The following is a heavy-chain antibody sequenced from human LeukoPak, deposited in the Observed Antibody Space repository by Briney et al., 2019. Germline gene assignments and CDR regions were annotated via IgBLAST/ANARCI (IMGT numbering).Heavy chain of an antibody. D-gene: IGHD5-18*01. V-gene: IGHV1-18*01. CDR3: AREDSEYSYGYAY. Sequence: ASVKVSCKASGYTFTSYGISWVRQAPGQGLEWMGWISAYNGNTNYAQKLQGRVTMTTDTSTSTAYTELRSLRSDDTAGYYCAREDSEYSYGYAYWGQGTLVTVSS. CDR2: ISAYNGNT. CDR1: GYTFTSYG. J-gene: IGHJ4*02.